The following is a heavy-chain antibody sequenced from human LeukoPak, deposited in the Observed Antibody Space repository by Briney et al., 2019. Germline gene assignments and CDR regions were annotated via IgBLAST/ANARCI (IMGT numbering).Heavy chain of an antibody. D-gene: IGHD6-19*01. V-gene: IGHV3-23*01. J-gene: IGHJ4*02. CDR2: INDSGGST. CDR3: AKPAISSRGWYYDY. Sequence: PGGSLRLSCAASGFTFSNYAMSWVRQAPGKGLEWVSAINDSGGSTYYADSVKGRFTISRDNSKNTLYLQMNSLRAEDTAVYYCAKPAISSRGWYYDYWGQRTLVTVSS. CDR1: GFTFSNYA.